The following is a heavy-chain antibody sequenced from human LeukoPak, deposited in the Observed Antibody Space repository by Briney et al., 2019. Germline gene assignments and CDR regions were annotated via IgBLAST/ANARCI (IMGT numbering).Heavy chain of an antibody. J-gene: IGHJ4*02. Sequence: PGRSLRPSCAASSFTVTSNYMSWVRQAPRKWLEWDSIIYIGGSTYYAAPVKARLPTPRKNSKNTLYLQMNSLRTEDTGFYYCAIDLGSRGVGATPQYWGQGTVVIVFS. CDR3: AIDLGSRGVGATPQY. D-gene: IGHD1-26*01. CDR2: IYIGGST. V-gene: IGHV3-53*04. CDR1: SFTVTSNY.